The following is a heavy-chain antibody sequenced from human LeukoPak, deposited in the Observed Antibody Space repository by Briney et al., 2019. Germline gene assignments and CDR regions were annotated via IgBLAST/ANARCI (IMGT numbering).Heavy chain of an antibody. CDR3: ASVDTAMVPSGH. V-gene: IGHV4-59*01. CDR2: IYYSGST. J-gene: IGHJ4*02. D-gene: IGHD5-18*01. CDR1: GGSISSYY. Sequence: SETLSLTCTVSGGSISSYYWSWIRQPPGKGLEWIGYIYYSGSTNYNPSLKSRVTISVDTSKNQFSLKLSSVTAADTAVYYCASVDTAMVPSGHWGQGTLVTVSS.